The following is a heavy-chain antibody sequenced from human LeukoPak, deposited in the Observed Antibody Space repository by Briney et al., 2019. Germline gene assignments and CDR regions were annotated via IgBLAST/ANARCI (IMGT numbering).Heavy chain of an antibody. CDR3: ARHRSGGSYSEY. CDR1: GGSISSRSYY. D-gene: IGHD1-26*01. Sequence: SETLSLTCTVSGGSISSRSYYWGWIRQPPGKGLEWIGSIYYSGSTYYNPSLKSRVTISVDTSKNQFSLKLSSVTAADTAAYYCARHRSGGSYSEYWGQGTLVTVSS. V-gene: IGHV4-39*01. J-gene: IGHJ4*02. CDR2: IYYSGST.